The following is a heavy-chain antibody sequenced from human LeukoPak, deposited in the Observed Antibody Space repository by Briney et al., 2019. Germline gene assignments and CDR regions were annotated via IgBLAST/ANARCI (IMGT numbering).Heavy chain of an antibody. Sequence: PGGSLRLSCAASGFTFSTYGMHWVRQAPGKGLEWVAYIRYDGSNIYYADSVKGRFTISRDNSKNTLYLQMNSLRAEDTAVYFCAKDRDSSGWWPQYFDYWGQGTLVTVSS. J-gene: IGHJ4*02. CDR3: AKDRDSSGWWPQYFDY. CDR1: GFTFSTYG. V-gene: IGHV3-30*02. CDR2: IRYDGSNI. D-gene: IGHD6-19*01.